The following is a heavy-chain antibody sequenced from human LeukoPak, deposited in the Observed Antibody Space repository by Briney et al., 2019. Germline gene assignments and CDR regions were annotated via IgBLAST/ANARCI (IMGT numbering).Heavy chain of an antibody. CDR3: ARDLRSGGSSPLIRPPAH. V-gene: IGHV3-33*08. CDR1: GFTFSSYS. D-gene: IGHD2-15*01. Sequence: GGSLRLSCAASGFTFSSYSMNWVRQAPGKGLEWVAVIWYDGSNKYYADSVKGRFTISRDNSKNTLYLQMNSLRAEDTAVYSCARDLRSGGSSPLIRPPAHWGQGTLVTVSS. CDR2: IWYDGSNK. J-gene: IGHJ4*02.